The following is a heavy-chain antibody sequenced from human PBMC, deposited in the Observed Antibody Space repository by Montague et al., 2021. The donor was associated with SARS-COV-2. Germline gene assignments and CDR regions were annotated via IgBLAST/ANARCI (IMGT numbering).Heavy chain of an antibody. D-gene: IGHD3-3*01. CDR2: INHTGSA. V-gene: IGHV4-34*01. CDR3: ARGQVTIFGMLIFIPAAGHLDG. CDR1: SGSFSDYY. J-gene: IGHJ3*01. Sequence: SETLSLTCAVYSGSFSDYYWTWIRQPPGKGPEWIGEINHTGSATYNPSLKSRVTLSVDTSKNQFSLKLQSVTAADTVVYYCARGQVTIFGMLIFIPAAGHLDGWGQGTSVTVSS.